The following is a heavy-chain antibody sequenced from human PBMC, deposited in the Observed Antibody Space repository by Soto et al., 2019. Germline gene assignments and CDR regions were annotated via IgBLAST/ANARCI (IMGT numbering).Heavy chain of an antibody. J-gene: IGHJ6*02. V-gene: IGHV4-31*03. Sequence: SETLSLTCTVSGGSISSGGYYWSWIRQHPGKGLEWIGYIYYSGSTYYNPSLKSRVTISVDTSKNQFSLKLSSVTAADTAVYYCARDAGGDGYYGMDVWGQGTTVTVSS. D-gene: IGHD3-10*01. CDR3: ARDAGGDGYYGMDV. CDR1: GGSISSGGYY. CDR2: IYYSGST.